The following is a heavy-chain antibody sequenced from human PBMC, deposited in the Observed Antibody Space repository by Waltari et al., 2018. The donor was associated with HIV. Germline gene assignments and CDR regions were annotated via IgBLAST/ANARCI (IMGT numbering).Heavy chain of an antibody. D-gene: IGHD1-1*01. Sequence: QLQLQESGPGLVKPSETLSLTCTVSGGSISSSSYYWGWIRQPPGKGLEWIGSIYYSGSTYYNPSLKSRVTISVDTSKNQFSLKLSSVTAADTAVYYCARESWNDGSHGYWGQGTLVTVSS. CDR3: ARESWNDGSHGY. CDR1: GGSISSSSYY. J-gene: IGHJ4*02. V-gene: IGHV4-39*07. CDR2: IYYSGST.